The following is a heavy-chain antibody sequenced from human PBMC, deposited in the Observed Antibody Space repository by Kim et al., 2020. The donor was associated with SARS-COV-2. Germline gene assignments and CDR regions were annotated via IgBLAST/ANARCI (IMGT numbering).Heavy chain of an antibody. D-gene: IGHD5-18*01. V-gene: IGHV1-69*13. CDR1: GGTFSSYA. CDR3: ARGPADTAMVHNYYYYGMDV. J-gene: IGHJ6*02. CDR2: IIPIFGTA. Sequence: SVKVSCKASGGTFSSYAISWVRQAPGQGLEWMGGIIPIFGTANYAQKFQGRVTITADESTSTAYMELSSLRSEDTAVYYCARGPADTAMVHNYYYYGMDVWGQGTTVTVSS.